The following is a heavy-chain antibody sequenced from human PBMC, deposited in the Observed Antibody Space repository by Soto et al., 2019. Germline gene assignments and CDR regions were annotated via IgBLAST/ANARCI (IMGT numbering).Heavy chain of an antibody. Sequence: LTCTVSDGSISSYSWSWIRQPAGKALEWIGRIHTSGTTNYNPSLKSRVTMSVDTSKNQFSLKVTSVTAADTALYFCAGGAASDSFDYWGQGTLVTVSS. CDR3: AGGAASDSFDY. J-gene: IGHJ4*02. CDR1: DGSISSYS. CDR2: IHTSGTT. V-gene: IGHV4-4*07. D-gene: IGHD6-13*01.